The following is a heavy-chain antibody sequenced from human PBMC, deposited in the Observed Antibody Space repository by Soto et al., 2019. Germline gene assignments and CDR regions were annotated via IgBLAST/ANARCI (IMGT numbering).Heavy chain of an antibody. Sequence: QVQLVESGGGVVQPGRSLRLSCAASGFTFSSYGTHWVRQAPGKGLEWVAVISYDGSNKYYADSVKGRFTISRDNSKNTLYLQMNSLRAEDTAVYYCAKDPGVLLWFGELSGPDYWGQGTLVTVSS. CDR2: ISYDGSNK. CDR1: GFTFSSYG. CDR3: AKDPGVLLWFGELSGPDY. D-gene: IGHD3-10*01. V-gene: IGHV3-30*18. J-gene: IGHJ4*02.